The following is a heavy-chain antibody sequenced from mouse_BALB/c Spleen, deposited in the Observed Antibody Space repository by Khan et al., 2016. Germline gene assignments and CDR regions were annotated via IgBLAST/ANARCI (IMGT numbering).Heavy chain of an antibody. CDR3: ARAPPRWYFDV. CDR2: ISYSGST. Sequence: QLKQSGPGLVKPSQSLSLTCTVTGYSITSDYAWNWIRQFPGNKLEWMGYISYSGSTSYNPSLKSRISITRDTSKNQFFLQLNSVTTEDTATYYCARAPPRWYFDVWGAGTTVTVSS. CDR1: GYSITSDYA. J-gene: IGHJ1*01. V-gene: IGHV3-2*02.